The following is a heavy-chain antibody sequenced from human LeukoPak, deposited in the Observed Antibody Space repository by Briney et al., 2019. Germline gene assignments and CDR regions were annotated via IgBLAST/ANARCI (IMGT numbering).Heavy chain of an antibody. V-gene: IGHV4-39*01. Sequence: PGGSLRLSCTASGFTFGGYAMSWFREAPGKGLEWIGSIPYSGSTHYNLSLKSRLTISVDTSKNHFSLKLSSVTAADTAVYYCARHHDYYDGSGYEWFDPWGQGTLVTVSS. J-gene: IGHJ5*02. CDR3: ARHHDYYDGSGYEWFDP. CDR1: GFTFGGYA. D-gene: IGHD3-22*01. CDR2: IPYSGST.